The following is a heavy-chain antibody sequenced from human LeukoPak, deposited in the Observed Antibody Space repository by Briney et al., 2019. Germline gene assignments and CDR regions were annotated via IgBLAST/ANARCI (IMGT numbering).Heavy chain of an antibody. CDR3: ARALSHCLDY. CDR2: IKHDGSEK. CDR1: GFIFSNYW. V-gene: IGHV3-7*01. Sequence: GSLRLSCAASGFIFSNYWMNWVRQAPGKGLEWVANIKHDGSEKYYVDSVKGRFSISRDNAKKSLYLQMNSLRAEDTAVYYCARALSHCLDYWGQGTLVTVSS. D-gene: IGHD3-16*01. J-gene: IGHJ4*02.